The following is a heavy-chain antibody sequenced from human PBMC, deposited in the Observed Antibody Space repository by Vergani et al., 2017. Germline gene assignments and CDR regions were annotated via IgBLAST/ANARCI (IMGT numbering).Heavy chain of an antibody. J-gene: IGHJ4*01. V-gene: IGHV3-33*01. CDR1: GFTFSTYG. D-gene: IGHD1-14*01. CDR2: VWSDGSNT. Sequence: QVQLVESGGGVVQPGRSLRLSCAASGFTFSTYGMHWIRQAQGKGLQWVAVVWSDGSNTYYADSVKGRFTISRDNSKNILYLLMNTPRADDTAVYYCARSPRDNRDYYFDQWGQGTLVTVSS. CDR3: ARSPRDNRDYYFDQ.